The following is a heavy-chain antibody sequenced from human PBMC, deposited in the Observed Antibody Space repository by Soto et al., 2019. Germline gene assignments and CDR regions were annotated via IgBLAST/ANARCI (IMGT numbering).Heavy chain of an antibody. CDR3: AREPVAGIWFDP. D-gene: IGHD6-19*01. J-gene: IGHJ5*02. CDR1: GYTFTSYG. V-gene: IGHV1-18*01. Sequence: ASVKVSCKASGYTFTSYGISWVRQAPGQGLEWMGWINSYNGNTNYAQKLQGRVTMTTDTSTSTAYMELRSLRSDDTAVYYCAREPVAGIWFDPGAREPWSPSPQ. CDR2: INSYNGNT.